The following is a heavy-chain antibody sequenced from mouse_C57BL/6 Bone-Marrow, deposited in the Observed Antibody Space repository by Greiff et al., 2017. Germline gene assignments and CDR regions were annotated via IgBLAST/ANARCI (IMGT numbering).Heavy chain of an antibody. CDR3: AREVSSGYYAMDY. CDR1: GYTFTSYW. V-gene: IGHV1-69*01. CDR2: IDPSDSYT. Sequence: VQLQQSGAELVMPGASVKLSCKASGYTFTSYWMHWVKQRPGQGLEWIGEIDPSDSYTNYNQKFKGKSTLTVDKSSCTAYMQLSSLTSEDSAVYYCAREVSSGYYAMDYWGQGTSVTVSS. D-gene: IGHD3-2*02. J-gene: IGHJ4*01.